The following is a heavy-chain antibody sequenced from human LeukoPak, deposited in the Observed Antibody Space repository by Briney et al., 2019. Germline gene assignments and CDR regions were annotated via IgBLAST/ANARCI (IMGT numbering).Heavy chain of an antibody. CDR1: EFTVSTNY. V-gene: IGHV3-66*01. D-gene: IGHD6-19*01. CDR3: ARGSDGWFAFDY. J-gene: IGHJ4*02. CDR2: IYSTGGK. Sequence: GGSLRLSCAASEFTVSTNYMSWVRQAPGKGLEWVSIIYSTGGKYYADSVKGRFTNSRDNSKHTLYLQMNSLRGEDTAVYYCARGSDGWFAFDYWGQGILVTVSS.